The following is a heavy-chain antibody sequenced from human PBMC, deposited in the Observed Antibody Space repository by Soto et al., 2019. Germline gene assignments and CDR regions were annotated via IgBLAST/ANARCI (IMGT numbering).Heavy chain of an antibody. V-gene: IGHV1-46*01. D-gene: IGHD3-22*01. CDR3: ARGLIYDSSGYYFDY. J-gene: IGHJ4*02. Sequence: ASVKVSCKASGYTFTSYYMHWVRQAPGQGLEWMGRINPSGGSTRYAQKFQGRVTMTRDTSTSTVYMELSSLRSEDTAVYYCARGLIYDSSGYYFDYWGQGTLVTVPQ. CDR2: INPSGGST. CDR1: GYTFTSYY.